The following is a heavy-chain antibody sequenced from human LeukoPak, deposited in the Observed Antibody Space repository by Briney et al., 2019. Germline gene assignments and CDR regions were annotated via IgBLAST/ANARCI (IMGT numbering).Heavy chain of an antibody. Sequence: GGSLRLSCAASGFTFSSYAISWVRQAPGQGLEWVGGVIPIFGTANYAQKFQGRVTITADESTSTAYMELSSLRSEDTAVYYCARKYYYDSSGYYGYFDYWGQGTLVTVSS. J-gene: IGHJ4*02. CDR3: ARKYYYDSSGYYGYFDY. D-gene: IGHD3-22*01. CDR1: GFTFSSYA. CDR2: VIPIFGTA. V-gene: IGHV1-69*01.